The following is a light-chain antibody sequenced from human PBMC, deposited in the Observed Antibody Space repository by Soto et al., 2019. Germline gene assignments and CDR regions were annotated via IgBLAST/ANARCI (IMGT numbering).Light chain of an antibody. J-gene: IGKJ4*01. CDR3: QQADIFPLT. Sequence: DIQMTQSPSSVSASVGDRVVITCRASQDISNYLAWYQHKPGDAPELLIYAASRLKRGVPSRFSGSGSGTIFTLIIDSLQLEDFATYYCQQADIFPLTFGGGTKVEI. CDR2: AAS. V-gene: IGKV1-12*01. CDR1: QDISNY.